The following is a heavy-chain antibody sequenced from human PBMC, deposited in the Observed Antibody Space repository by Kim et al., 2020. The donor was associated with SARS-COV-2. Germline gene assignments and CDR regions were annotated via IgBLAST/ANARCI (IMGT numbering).Heavy chain of an antibody. Sequence: SETLSLTCSVSSASISGNGYFWAWIRQAPGKGLEWIGSVSSSGRTYYNPSLGRRITTSVDTSRTQFFLKLSSVTAADTAVYHCARRYAYTGSYTAYYFD. CDR3: ARRYAYTGSYTAYYFD. CDR2: VSSSGRT. V-gene: IGHV4-39*01. D-gene: IGHD3-16*01. J-gene: IGHJ4*01. CDR1: SASISGNGYF.